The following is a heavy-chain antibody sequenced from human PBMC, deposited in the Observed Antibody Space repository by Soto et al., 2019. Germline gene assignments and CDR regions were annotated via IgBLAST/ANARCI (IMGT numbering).Heavy chain of an antibody. J-gene: IGHJ6*02. Sequence: QVHLVQSGAEVKKPGSSVRVSCKTSGGTFSSYSFTWVRQAPGQGLEWMGEIIPILNTANFAQKFQSRVTITADEPTSTLYMDLSSLSPDDTAVYYCARVDYDSTYGFYYYGLDVWGQGTTVTVSS. D-gene: IGHD3-10*01. CDR1: GGTFSSYS. V-gene: IGHV1-69*01. CDR3: ARVDYDSTYGFYYYGLDV. CDR2: IIPILNTA.